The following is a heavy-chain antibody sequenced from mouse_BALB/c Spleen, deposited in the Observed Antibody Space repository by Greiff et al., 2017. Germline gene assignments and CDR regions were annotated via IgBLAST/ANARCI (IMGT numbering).Heavy chain of an antibody. CDR3: TSSPYYDGSSYDYAMDY. Sequence: VQLQQSGTVLARPGASVKMSCKASGYTFTSYWMHWVKQRPGQGLEWIGAIYPGNSDTSYNQKFKGKAKLTAVTSTSTAYMELSSLTNEDSAVYYCTSSPYYDGSSYDYAMDYWGQGTSVTVSS. J-gene: IGHJ4*01. CDR2: IYPGNSDT. D-gene: IGHD1-1*01. V-gene: IGHV1-5*01. CDR1: GYTFTSYW.